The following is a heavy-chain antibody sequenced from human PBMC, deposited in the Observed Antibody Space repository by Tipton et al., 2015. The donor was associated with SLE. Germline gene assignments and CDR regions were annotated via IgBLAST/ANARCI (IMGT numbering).Heavy chain of an antibody. Sequence: SLRLSCAASGFTFSSYEMNWVRQAPGKGLERVSYISSSGSTIYYADSVKGRFTISRDNAENSLYLQMNSLRAEDTAVYYCAGDKAVAGTGDYWGQGTLVTVSS. D-gene: IGHD6-19*01. CDR1: GFTFSSYE. CDR2: ISSSGSTI. V-gene: IGHV3-48*03. J-gene: IGHJ4*02. CDR3: AGDKAVAGTGDY.